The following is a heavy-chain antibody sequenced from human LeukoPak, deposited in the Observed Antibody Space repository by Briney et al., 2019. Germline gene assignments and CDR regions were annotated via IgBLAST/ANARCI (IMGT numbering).Heavy chain of an antibody. J-gene: IGHJ3*02. D-gene: IGHD3-16*01. V-gene: IGHV4-31*03. CDR1: GGSISSGGYY. CDR2: IYYSRST. Sequence: SQTLSLTCTVSGGSISSGGYYWSWIRQHPGKGLEWIGYIYYSRSTYYNPSLKSRVTISVDTSKNQFSLKLSSVTAADTAVYYCARVMGLASDIWGQGTMVTVSS. CDR3: ARVMGLASDI.